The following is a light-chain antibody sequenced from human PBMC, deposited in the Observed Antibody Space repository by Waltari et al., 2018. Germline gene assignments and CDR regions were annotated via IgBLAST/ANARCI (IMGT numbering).Light chain of an antibody. V-gene: IGLV2-14*03. J-gene: IGLJ2*01. CDR1: SSNVGGYNY. CDR3: SSYTSSSTLVI. Sequence: QSALTQPASVSGSPGQSTTISCTGTSSNVGGYNYVSWYQQLPGKAPKLMIHDVSNRPSGVSNRFSGSKSGNTASLTISGLQAEDEADYYCSSYTSSSTLVIFGGGTKLTVL. CDR2: DVS.